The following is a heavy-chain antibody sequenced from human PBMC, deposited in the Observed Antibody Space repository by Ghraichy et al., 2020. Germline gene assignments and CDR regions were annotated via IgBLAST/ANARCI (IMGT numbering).Heavy chain of an antibody. D-gene: IGHD3-10*01. J-gene: IGHJ4*02. CDR3: ARITRTYGSGDSDY. CDR2: IKQDGSEI. CDR1: GFTVRSSG. V-gene: IGHV3-7*01. Sequence: GSLRLSCAASGFTVRSSGMRWLRQAPGKGLEWVANIKQDGSEIYYVDSVRGRFAVSRDNAKNSLYLQMNSLRAEDTAVYYCARITRTYGSGDSDYWGQGTLVTVYS.